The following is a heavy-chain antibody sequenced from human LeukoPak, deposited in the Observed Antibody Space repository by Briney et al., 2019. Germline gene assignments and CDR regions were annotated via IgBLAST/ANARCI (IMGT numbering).Heavy chain of an antibody. CDR2: FYNSGTT. CDR3: ARAGSSSSFPDPPDY. V-gene: IGHV4-59*01. J-gene: IGHJ4*02. D-gene: IGHD6-6*01. Sequence: SETLSLTCTVSGVSISSYYWSWIRQPPGKGLEWIGYFYNSGTTNHNPSLKPRVTISVDTSKNQFSLKLSSVTAADTAVYYCARAGSSSSFPDPPDYWGQGTLVTVSS. CDR1: GVSISSYY.